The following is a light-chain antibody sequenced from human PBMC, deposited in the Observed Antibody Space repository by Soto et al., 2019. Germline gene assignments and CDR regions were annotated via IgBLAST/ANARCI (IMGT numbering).Light chain of an antibody. CDR3: HSFDHTMSGSMV. V-gene: IGLV1-40*01. J-gene: IGLJ2*01. CDR2: DNN. CDR1: SSNIGAGYD. Sequence: QSVLTQPPSVSGAPGQTVTISCTGSSSNIGAGYDVHWYQQLPGTAPKLVIYDNNNRPSGVPDRFSGSKSGTSASLAITGLQAEDEAYYYCHSFDHTMSGSMVFGGGTNLTVL.